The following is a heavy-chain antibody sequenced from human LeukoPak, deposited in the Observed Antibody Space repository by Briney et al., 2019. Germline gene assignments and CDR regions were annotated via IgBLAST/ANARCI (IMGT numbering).Heavy chain of an antibody. CDR1: GGSISSYY. Sequence: SETLSLTCTVSGGSISSYYWSWIRQPPGKGLEWIGYIYYSGSTNYNPSLKSRVTISVDTSKNQFSLKLSSVTAADTAVYYCATYTQSGAQGVSDYWGQGTLVTVSS. D-gene: IGHD3-10*01. V-gene: IGHV4-59*01. CDR2: IYYSGST. J-gene: IGHJ4*02. CDR3: ATYTQSGAQGVSDY.